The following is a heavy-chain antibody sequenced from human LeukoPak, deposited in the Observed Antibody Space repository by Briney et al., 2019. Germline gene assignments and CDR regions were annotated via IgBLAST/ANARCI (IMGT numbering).Heavy chain of an antibody. CDR1: GYSFTSYW. D-gene: IGHD3-9*01. J-gene: IGHJ5*02. CDR3: ARGGLRYFDWPTNWFDP. CDR2: IYPGDSDT. Sequence: GESLKISCKGSGYSFTSYWIGWVRQMPGKGLEWKGIIYPGDSDTRYSPSFQGQVTISADKSISTAYLQWSSLKASDTAMYYCARGGLRYFDWPTNWFDPWGQGTLVTVSS. V-gene: IGHV5-51*01.